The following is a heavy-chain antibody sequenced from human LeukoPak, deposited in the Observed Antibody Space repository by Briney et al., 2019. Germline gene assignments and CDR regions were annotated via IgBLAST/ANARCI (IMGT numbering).Heavy chain of an antibody. V-gene: IGHV3-21*01. Sequence: GGSLRLSCAASGFTFSSYSMNWVRQAPGKGLEWVSSISSSSSYIYYADSVKGRFTISRDNAKNSLYLQMNSLRAEDTAVYYCARDKGKDVWGSYRQNCFDPWGQGTLVTVSS. CDR3: ARDKGKDVWGSYRQNCFDP. CDR1: GFTFSSYS. CDR2: ISSSSSYI. J-gene: IGHJ5*02. D-gene: IGHD3-16*02.